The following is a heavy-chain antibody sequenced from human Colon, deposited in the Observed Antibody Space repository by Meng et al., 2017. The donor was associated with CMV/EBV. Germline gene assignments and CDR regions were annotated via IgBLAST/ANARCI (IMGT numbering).Heavy chain of an antibody. Sequence: ASVKVSCKASGYTFTGYYMHWVRQAPGQGLEWMGWINPNSGGTNYAQKFQGRVTMTRDTSISTAYMEPSRLRSDDTAVYYCARVGARVIVVVPAAIPMIWFDPWGQGTLVTVSS. V-gene: IGHV1-2*02. CDR3: ARVGARVIVVVPAAIPMIWFDP. J-gene: IGHJ5*02. CDR2: INPNSGGT. D-gene: IGHD2-2*01. CDR1: GYTFTGYY.